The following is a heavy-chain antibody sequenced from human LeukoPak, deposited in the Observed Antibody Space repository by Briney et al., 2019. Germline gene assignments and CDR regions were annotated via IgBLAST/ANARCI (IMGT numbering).Heavy chain of an antibody. CDR3: AKGAYDYIEIAYFDY. J-gene: IGHJ4*02. CDR1: GFSFNNYT. D-gene: IGHD5-12*01. V-gene: IGHV3-23*01. Sequence: GGSLRLSCVASGFSFNNYTMNWVRQAPGKGLEWVSLIIGSSGSTFYADSVKGRFTTSREKSKNTLYLQMNSLRAEDTAVYYCAKGAYDYIEIAYFDYWGQGSLVTVSS. CDR2: IIGSSGST.